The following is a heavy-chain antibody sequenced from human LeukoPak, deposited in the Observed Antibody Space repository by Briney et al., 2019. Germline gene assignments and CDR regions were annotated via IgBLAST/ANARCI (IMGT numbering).Heavy chain of an antibody. Sequence: GGSLRLSCAASGFTFSSYWMSWVRQAPGKGLDWVANIKQDGSAKYYVDSVKGRFTISRDNAKNSLYLQMNSLRAEDTALYHCGRVYSMWSGYLDAFDIWGQGTMVTVSS. CDR3: GRVYSMWSGYLDAFDI. J-gene: IGHJ3*02. CDR1: GFTFSSYW. V-gene: IGHV3-7*03. CDR2: IKQDGSAK. D-gene: IGHD3-3*01.